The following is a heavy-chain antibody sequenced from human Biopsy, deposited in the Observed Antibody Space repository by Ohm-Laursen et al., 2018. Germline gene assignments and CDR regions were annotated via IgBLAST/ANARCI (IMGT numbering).Heavy chain of an antibody. V-gene: IGHV1-2*02. CDR1: GDAFLGYY. CDR2: IYPNSGDT. J-gene: IGHJ4*02. D-gene: IGHD1-1*01. CDR3: AADINAWNVNY. Sequence: ASVKVSCKASGDAFLGYYLHWVRQAPGQGLEWMGSIYPNSGDTDFAQKFQGRVSMTRDTSVSTAYMELSSLRSEDTAVYYCAADINAWNVNYWGQGTQVTVSS.